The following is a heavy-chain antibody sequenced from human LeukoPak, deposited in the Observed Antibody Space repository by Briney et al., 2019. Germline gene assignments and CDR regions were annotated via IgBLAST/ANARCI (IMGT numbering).Heavy chain of an antibody. CDR2: INPNSGGT. CDR1: GYTFTGYY. V-gene: IGHV1-2*02. J-gene: IGHJ5*02. D-gene: IGHD2-21*02. CDR3: ARGPHSYYGGDCYYNWFDP. Sequence: ASVKVSCKASGYTFTGYYMHWVRQAPGQGLEWMGWINPNSGGTNYAQKFQGRVTMTRDTSISTAYMELSRLRSDDTAVYYCARGPHSYYGGDCYYNWFDPWGQGTLVTVSS.